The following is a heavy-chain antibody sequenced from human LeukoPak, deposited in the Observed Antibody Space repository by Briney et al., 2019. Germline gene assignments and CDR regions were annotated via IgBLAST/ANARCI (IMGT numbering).Heavy chain of an antibody. J-gene: IGHJ6*02. CDR1: GYSFTSYW. Sequence: HGESLKISCKGSGYSFTSYWIGWVRQMPGKGLEWMGIIYPGDSDTRYSPSFQGQVTISADKSISTAYLQWSSLKASDTAMYYWAKRAWVRYLDRSGLYEIWGQGTTVNGPS. CDR3: AKRAWVRYLDRSGLYEI. D-gene: IGHD3-22*01. V-gene: IGHV5-51*01. CDR2: IYPGDSDT.